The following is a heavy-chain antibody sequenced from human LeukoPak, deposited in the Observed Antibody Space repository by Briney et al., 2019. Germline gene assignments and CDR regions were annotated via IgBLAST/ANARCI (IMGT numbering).Heavy chain of an antibody. CDR2: ISWDAGSI. J-gene: IGHJ4*02. CDR3: AKDSSFFDY. CDR1: GFSFYDYA. Sequence: PGGSLRLSCAASGFSFYDYAMHWVRQAPGKGLEWVSVISWDAGSIFYADSVKGRFTISRDNSKNSLYLQMNSLRAEDTAVYYCAKDSSFFDYWGQGTLVTVSS. V-gene: IGHV3-43D*03.